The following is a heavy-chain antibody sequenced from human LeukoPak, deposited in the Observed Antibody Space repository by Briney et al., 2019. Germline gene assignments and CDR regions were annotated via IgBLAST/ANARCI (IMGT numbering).Heavy chain of an antibody. Sequence: ASVKVSCKASGYTFTSYDINWVRQATGQGLEWMGWMNPNSGNTGYAQKFQDRVTMTRNTSISTAYMELSSLTSEDTAVYYCARGEGLTIGTTGYYYGMDVWGQGTTVTVSS. D-gene: IGHD1-1*01. CDR2: MNPNSGNT. V-gene: IGHV1-8*01. J-gene: IGHJ6*02. CDR1: GYTFTSYD. CDR3: ARGEGLTIGTTGYYYGMDV.